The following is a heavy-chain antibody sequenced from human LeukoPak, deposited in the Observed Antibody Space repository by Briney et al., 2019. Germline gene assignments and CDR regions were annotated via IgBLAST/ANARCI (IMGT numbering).Heavy chain of an antibody. CDR1: GFTFSYYS. J-gene: IGHJ4*02. V-gene: IGHV3-23*01. Sequence: GGSLRLSCSASGFTFSYYSMSWVRQAPGKGLEWVSGITGSAGSTHYADSVRGRFTISRDNAKKSLYLQMNSLRAEDTAVYYCARSADRSGYFREITLYYFDYWGQGTLVTVSS. CDR2: ITGSAGST. D-gene: IGHD3-22*01. CDR3: ARSADRSGYFREITLYYFDY.